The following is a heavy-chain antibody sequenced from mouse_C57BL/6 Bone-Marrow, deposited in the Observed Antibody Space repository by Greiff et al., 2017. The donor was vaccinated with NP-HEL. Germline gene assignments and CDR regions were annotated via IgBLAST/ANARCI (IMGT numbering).Heavy chain of an antibody. D-gene: IGHD1-1*01. CDR3: VSFYYGSRRYAMDY. CDR2: IRSKSNNYAT. CDR1: GFSFNTYA. V-gene: IGHV10-1*01. Sequence: EVQLVESGGGLVQPKGSLKLSCAASGFSFNTYAMNWVRQAPGKGLEWVARIRSKSNNYATYYADSVKDRFTISRDDSESMLYLQMNNLKTEDTAMYYCVSFYYGSRRYAMDYWGQGTSVTVSS. J-gene: IGHJ4*01.